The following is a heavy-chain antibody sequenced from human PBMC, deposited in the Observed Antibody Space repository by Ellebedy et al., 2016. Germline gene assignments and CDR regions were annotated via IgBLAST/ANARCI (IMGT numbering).Heavy chain of an antibody. CDR3: TKDAVLLVRGPSSYFQS. V-gene: IGHV3-9*01. D-gene: IGHD1-26*01. CDR2: VSWNGDNI. J-gene: IGHJ1*01. Sequence: GGSLRLSXVASGFTFNDYAMHWVRQVPGKGLEWVAGVSWNGDNIDYADFVKGRFTISRDNAKNSLYLQMNSLRTEDTALYYCTKDAVLLVRGPSSYFQSWGQGTLVTVSS. CDR1: GFTFNDYA.